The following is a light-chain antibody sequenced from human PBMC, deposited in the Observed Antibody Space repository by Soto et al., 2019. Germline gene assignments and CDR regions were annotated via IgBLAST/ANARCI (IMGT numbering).Light chain of an antibody. CDR2: DVT. Sequence: QSVLNQAASVSGSAGQSVTISCTGNSSDVGAYNYVSWYQQHPGKAPKLIIYDVTNRPSGVSNRFSGSKSGNTASLTISGLQAEDEADYYCRSYISRGYVFGTGTKVTVL. CDR1: SSDVGAYNY. J-gene: IGLJ1*01. CDR3: RSYISRGYV. V-gene: IGLV2-14*01.